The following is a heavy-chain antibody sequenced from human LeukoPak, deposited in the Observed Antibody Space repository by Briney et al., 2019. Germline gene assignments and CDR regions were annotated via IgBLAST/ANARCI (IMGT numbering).Heavy chain of an antibody. Sequence: GGSLRLSCAASGFTVSSNYMCWVRQAPGKGLEYISVIYSGGITYYADSVKGRFTISRDNSKNTLYLQMTSLRAEDTAVYYCARDSGAGYYFDYWGQGTLVTVSS. J-gene: IGHJ4*02. CDR1: GFTVSSNY. D-gene: IGHD7-27*01. CDR2: IYSGGIT. CDR3: ARDSGAGYYFDY. V-gene: IGHV3-66*01.